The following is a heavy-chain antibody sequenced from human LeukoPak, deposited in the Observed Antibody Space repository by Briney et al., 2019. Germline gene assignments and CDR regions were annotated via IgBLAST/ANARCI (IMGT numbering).Heavy chain of an antibody. CDR2: MNPNSGNT. Sequence: ASVKVSCKASGYTFTSYDINWVRQATGQGLEWMGWMNPNSGNTGYAQKFQGRVTMTRDTSISTAYMELSRLKSDDTAVYYCARGGAIVVVPAADLDYWGQGALVTVSS. CDR1: GYTFTSYD. D-gene: IGHD2-2*01. J-gene: IGHJ4*02. V-gene: IGHV1-8*01. CDR3: ARGGAIVVVPAADLDY.